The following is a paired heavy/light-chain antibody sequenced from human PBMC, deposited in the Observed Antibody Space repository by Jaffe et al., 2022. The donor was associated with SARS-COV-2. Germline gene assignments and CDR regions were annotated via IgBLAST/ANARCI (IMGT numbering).Light chain of an antibody. CDR1: HNVNTY. Sequence: DIQLTQSPSFLSASVGDRVTITCRASHNVNTYFAWYQQKPGKAPTLLIYGASTLQSGVPSRFSGSGSGTEFTLSISSLQPEDFATYYCQQINYYPITFGQGTRLEIK. CDR2: GAS. CDR3: QQINYYPIT. J-gene: IGKJ5*01. V-gene: IGKV1-9*01.
Heavy chain of an antibody. Sequence: EVQLLESGGGLVQPGGSLRLSCAASGFTFSNHDMSWVRQAPGKGLEWVSAISGSDDSTYYADSVKGRFTISRDNSKNTLYLQTNSLRAEDTAVYYCVKRGDYLDHWGQGSLVTVSS. CDR2: ISGSDDST. V-gene: IGHV3-23*01. D-gene: IGHD3-10*01. CDR3: VKRGDYLDH. CDR1: GFTFSNHD. J-gene: IGHJ4*02.